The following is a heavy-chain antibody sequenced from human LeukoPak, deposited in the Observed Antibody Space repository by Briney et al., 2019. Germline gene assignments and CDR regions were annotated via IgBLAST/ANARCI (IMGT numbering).Heavy chain of an antibody. V-gene: IGHV3-7*04. CDR3: ARVIAVAGLAFDY. CDR2: IKKDGSQK. CDR1: GFTFSSYW. D-gene: IGHD6-19*01. Sequence: PGGSLRLSCGASGFTFSSYWMSWVRQAPGKGLEWVGNIKKDGSQKFYVDSVKGRFTISRDNAKNSLYLQMNSLRAEDTAVYYCARVIAVAGLAFDYWGQGTLVTVSS. J-gene: IGHJ4*02.